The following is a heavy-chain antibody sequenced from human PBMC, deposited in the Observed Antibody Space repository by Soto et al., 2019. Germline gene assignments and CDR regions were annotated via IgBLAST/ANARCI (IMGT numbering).Heavy chain of an antibody. CDR2: FDPEDGET. Sequence: GASVKVSCKVSGYTLTELSMHWVRQAPGKGLEWRGGFDPEDGETIYAQKFQGRVTMTKDTSTTTAYMELSSRRPEDTAVYYCELVTSGRYLAFVYWGPGTLVTVFS. J-gene: IGHJ4*02. V-gene: IGHV1-24*01. CDR3: ELVTSGRYLAFVY. D-gene: IGHD1-26*01. CDR1: GYTLTELS.